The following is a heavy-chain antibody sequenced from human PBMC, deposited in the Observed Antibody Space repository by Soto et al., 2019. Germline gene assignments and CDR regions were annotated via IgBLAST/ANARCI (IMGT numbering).Heavy chain of an antibody. Sequence: SETLSLTCTVSGGSISSSSYYWGWIRQPPGKGLEWIGSIYYSGSTYYNPSLKSRVTISVDTSKNQFSLKLSSVTAADTAVYYCATSDPNSSGWYGPWFDPWGQGTLVTVSS. CDR1: GGSISSSSYY. CDR2: IYYSGST. D-gene: IGHD6-19*01. J-gene: IGHJ5*02. V-gene: IGHV4-39*01. CDR3: ATSDPNSSGWYGPWFDP.